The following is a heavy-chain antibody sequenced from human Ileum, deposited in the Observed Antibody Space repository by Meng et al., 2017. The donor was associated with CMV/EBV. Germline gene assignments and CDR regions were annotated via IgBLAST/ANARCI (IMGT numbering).Heavy chain of an antibody. V-gene: IGHV4-34*01. CDR1: GGSLRGHY. J-gene: IGHJ4*02. Sequence: VSLTPRGAGLLRPSETLSLPCAVYGGSLRGHYCNWIRQSPGNGLQWIAEINHVGRTNSNPSLASRVTISQDTSKNQCSLKLNSVTVADSAVYYCARGLFRYPAYFDLWGQGTLVTVSS. CDR2: INHVGRT. D-gene: IGHD3-16*02. CDR3: ARGLFRYPAYFDL.